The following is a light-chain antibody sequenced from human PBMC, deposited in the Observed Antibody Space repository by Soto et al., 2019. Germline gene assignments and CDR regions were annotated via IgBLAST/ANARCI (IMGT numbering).Light chain of an antibody. J-gene: IGLJ2*01. CDR3: CSYANNYVV. Sequence: QSALTQPRSVSGSPGQSVTISCTGTSSDVGRYNFVSWYQHHPGKDPKLMIYDVSQRPSGVPDRFSGSKSGNTASLTISGLKAEDEADYYCCSYANNYVVFGGGTKLTVL. CDR1: SSDVGRYNF. V-gene: IGLV2-11*01. CDR2: DVS.